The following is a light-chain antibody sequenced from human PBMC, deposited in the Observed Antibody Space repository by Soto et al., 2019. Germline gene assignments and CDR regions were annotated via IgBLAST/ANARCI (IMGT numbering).Light chain of an antibody. CDR1: QPVGSN. CDR3: KQQNTRDKT. J-gene: IGKJ1*01. CDR2: GAS. V-gene: IGKV3-15*01. Sequence: VVLTQSPASLSGSPGARATLSFSASQPVGSNLAWYQHKPGHAPRLLISGASTRATGVPARFRPTGSATEFAPTITGMQSEECPVYFCKQQNTRDKTFGQGTNVEIK.